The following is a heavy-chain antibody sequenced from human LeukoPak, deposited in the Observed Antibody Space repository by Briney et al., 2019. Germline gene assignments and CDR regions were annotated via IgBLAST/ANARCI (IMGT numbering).Heavy chain of an antibody. V-gene: IGHV3-7*01. CDR1: GFTFNSYW. D-gene: IGHD3-9*01. J-gene: IGHJ4*02. CDR3: ARLEDYDILTGFDY. CDR2: IKQDGSEK. Sequence: GGSLRLSCAASGFTFNSYWVSWVRQAPGKGLEWVANIKQDGSEKYYVDSVKGRFTISRDNAKNSLYLQMNSLRAEDTALYYCARLEDYDILTGFDYWGQGTLVTVSS.